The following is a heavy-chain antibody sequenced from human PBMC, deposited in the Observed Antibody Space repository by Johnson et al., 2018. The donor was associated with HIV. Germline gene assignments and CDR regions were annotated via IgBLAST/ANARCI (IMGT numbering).Heavy chain of an antibody. CDR2: IGRSGTTI. CDR3: ARGGYNWNDFLNDAFDM. CDR1: GFTFSDYY. Sequence: QVQLVESGGGLVKPGGSPRLSCAASGFTFSDYYMSWIRQAPGKGLEWISYIGRSGTTIYYADSVKGRFTISRDNTKNSLYLQMNSLRAEDTAVYYCARGGYNWNDFLNDAFDMWGQGTVVTVSS. J-gene: IGHJ3*02. D-gene: IGHD1-1*01. V-gene: IGHV3-11*04.